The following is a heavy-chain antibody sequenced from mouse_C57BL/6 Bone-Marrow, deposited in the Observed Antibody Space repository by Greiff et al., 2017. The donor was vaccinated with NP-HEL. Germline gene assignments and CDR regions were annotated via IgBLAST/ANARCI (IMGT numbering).Heavy chain of an antibody. J-gene: IGHJ1*03. CDR3: ASYYYGTKSYWYFDV. Sequence: VQLVESDAELVKPGASVKISCKVSGYTFTDHTIHWMKQRPEQGLEWIGYIYPRDGSTKYNEKFKGKATLTADKSSSTAYMQLNSLTSEDSAVYFCASYYYGTKSYWYFDVWGTGTTVTVSS. D-gene: IGHD1-1*01. CDR2: IYPRDGST. CDR1: GYTFTDHT. V-gene: IGHV1-78*01.